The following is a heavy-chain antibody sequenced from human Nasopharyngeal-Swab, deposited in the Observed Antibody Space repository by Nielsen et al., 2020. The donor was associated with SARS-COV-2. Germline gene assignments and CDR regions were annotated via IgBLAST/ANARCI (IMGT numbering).Heavy chain of an antibody. CDR2: MNTNSGNT. D-gene: IGHD5-18*01. CDR1: GYTSTSYD. J-gene: IGHJ4*02. V-gene: IGHV1-8*01. Sequence: ASVKVSCKASGYTSTSYDINWVRQAPGQGLEWMGWMNTNSGNTGYAQKFQGRVTMTRNTSISTAYMELSSLRSEDTAVYYCARAGKIQLWFNSLYYFDYWGQGTLVTVSS. CDR3: ARAGKIQLWFNSLYYFDY.